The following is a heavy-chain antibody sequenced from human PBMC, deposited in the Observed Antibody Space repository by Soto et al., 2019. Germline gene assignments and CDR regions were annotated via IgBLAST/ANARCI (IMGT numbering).Heavy chain of an antibody. CDR3: VSVYGTPTVSGHYYYFAARA. D-gene: IGHD4-17*01. V-gene: IGHV4-59*12. J-gene: IGHJ6*02. CDR2: IFDGGSA. Sequence: PSETLSLTCPVSGGTITYYYWSWIRQAPGKGLEWLGYIFDGGSANYNPSLKSRVSFSLDKSQNQLSLKLTSVTGAYTASYYCVSVYGTPTVSGHYYYFAARAWDPGTTDT. CDR1: GGTITYYY.